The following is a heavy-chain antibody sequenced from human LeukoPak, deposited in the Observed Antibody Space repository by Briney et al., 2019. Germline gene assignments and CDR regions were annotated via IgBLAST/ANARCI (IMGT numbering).Heavy chain of an antibody. Sequence: SETLSLTCTVSGGSISGYYWSWIRQPPGKGLEWIGYIRYSGTTNYSPSLKRRATISVDTSKNQFSLNLISVTAADTAIYYCARVSSGGYFHTYYFDYWGQGTLVTVSS. D-gene: IGHD3-22*01. CDR1: GGSISGYY. CDR2: IRYSGTT. V-gene: IGHV4-59*01. CDR3: ARVSSGGYFHTYYFDY. J-gene: IGHJ4*02.